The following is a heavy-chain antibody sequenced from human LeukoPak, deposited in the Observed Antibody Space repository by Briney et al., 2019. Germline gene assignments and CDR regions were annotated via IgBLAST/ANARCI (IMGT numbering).Heavy chain of an antibody. Sequence: GGSLRLSCAASGFTFSSYGMHWVPQAPGKGLEWVAVIWYDASNRYYADSVKGRFTISRDNSKNTLYLQMNSLRAEDTAVYFCARDLAAAATWSDPWGQGTLVTVSS. D-gene: IGHD6-13*01. V-gene: IGHV3-33*01. CDR3: ARDLAAAATWSDP. J-gene: IGHJ5*02. CDR1: GFTFSSYG. CDR2: IWYDASNR.